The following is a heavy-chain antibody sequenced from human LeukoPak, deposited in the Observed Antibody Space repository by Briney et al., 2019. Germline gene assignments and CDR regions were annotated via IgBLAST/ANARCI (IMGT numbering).Heavy chain of an antibody. D-gene: IGHD3-9*01. Sequence: GGSLRLSCAASGFTFSNYAMSWVRRAPGKGLEWVSGISGSSGTTYYADSVQGRFTISRDNSKDTLYLQMNSLRDEDTAVYYCAKSWSCVQYNDWLCYFDYWGQGTLVTVSS. CDR2: ISGSSGTT. CDR1: GFTFSNYA. CDR3: AKSWSCVQYNDWLCYFDY. J-gene: IGHJ4*02. V-gene: IGHV3-23*01.